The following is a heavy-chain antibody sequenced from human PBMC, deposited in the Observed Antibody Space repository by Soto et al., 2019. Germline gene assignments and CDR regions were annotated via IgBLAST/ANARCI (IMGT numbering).Heavy chain of an antibody. CDR3: ARGSVHFDY. J-gene: IGHJ4*02. CDR1: GFTFSSYG. CDR2: IWYDGSNK. D-gene: IGHD3-10*01. V-gene: IGHV3-33*01. Sequence: QVQLVESGGGVVQPGRSLRLSCAASGFTFSSYGMHWVRQAPGKGLEWVAVIWYDGSNKYYADSVKGRFTISRDKSKNTLYLQMTSLRAEDTAVYYCARGSVHFDYWGQGTLVTVSS.